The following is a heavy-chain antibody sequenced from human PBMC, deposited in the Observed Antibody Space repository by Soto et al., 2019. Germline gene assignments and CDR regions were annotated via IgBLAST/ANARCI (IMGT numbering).Heavy chain of an antibody. CDR3: AGSGYDAGHDY. V-gene: IGHV4-34*01. D-gene: IGHD5-12*01. Sequence: QVQLQQWGAGLLKPSETLSLTCAVYGGSFSGYYWSWIRQPPGKGLEWIGEINHSGSTTYNPSLKSRVTISVDTSKNQFSLKLSSVTAADTAVYYCAGSGYDAGHDYWGQGTLVTVSS. CDR1: GGSFSGYY. CDR2: INHSGST. J-gene: IGHJ4*02.